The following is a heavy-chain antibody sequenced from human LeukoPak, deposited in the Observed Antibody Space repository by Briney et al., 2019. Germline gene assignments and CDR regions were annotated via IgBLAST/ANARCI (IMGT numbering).Heavy chain of an antibody. CDR3: AREYSGYDYVYYYGMDV. V-gene: IGHV1-18*01. Sequence: SVKVSCKASGYTFTSYVISWVRQAPGQGLEWMGWISAYNGNTNYAQKLQGRVTMTTDTSTSTAYMELRSLRSDDTAVYYCAREYSGYDYVYYYGMDVWGQGTTVTVSS. CDR1: GYTFTSYV. D-gene: IGHD5-12*01. CDR2: ISAYNGNT. J-gene: IGHJ6*02.